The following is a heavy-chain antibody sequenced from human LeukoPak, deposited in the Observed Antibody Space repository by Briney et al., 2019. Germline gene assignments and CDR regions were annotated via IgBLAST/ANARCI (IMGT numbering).Heavy chain of an antibody. V-gene: IGHV4-59*12. CDR1: GGSISSYY. D-gene: IGHD6-13*01. CDR3: ARDDYSSFDY. CDR2: IYYSGST. Sequence: SETLSLTCTVSGGSISSYYWSWIRQPPGKGLEWIGYIYYSGSTNYNPSLKSRVTMSVDTSKNQFSLKLSSVTAADTAVYYCARDDYSSFDYWGQGTLVTVSS. J-gene: IGHJ4*02.